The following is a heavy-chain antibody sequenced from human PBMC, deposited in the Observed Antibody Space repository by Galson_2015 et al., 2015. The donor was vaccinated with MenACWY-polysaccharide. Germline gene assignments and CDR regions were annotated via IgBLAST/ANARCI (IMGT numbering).Heavy chain of an antibody. D-gene: IGHD5-18*01. Sequence: SLRLSCAASGFTFSSYAMSWVRQAPGKGLEWVSAISGSGGSTYYADSVKGRFTISRDNSKDTLYLQMNSLRAEDTAVYSCAKDRGYSYGLSDYWGRGTLVTVSS. CDR1: GFTFSSYA. CDR3: AKDRGYSYGLSDY. J-gene: IGHJ4*02. V-gene: IGHV3-23*01. CDR2: ISGSGGST.